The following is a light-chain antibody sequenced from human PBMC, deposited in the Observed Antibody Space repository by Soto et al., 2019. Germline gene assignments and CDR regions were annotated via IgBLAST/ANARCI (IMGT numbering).Light chain of an antibody. V-gene: IGLV2-14*01. Sequence: QSVLTQPPSVSLSPGQSITISCVGTGDDIGGYNFVSWYQHHPGKAPKLIIYDVTHRPSGVSERFSGSKSGFTASLTISGLQPEDESHYYCASFTSISTYVFGTGTKVTVL. J-gene: IGLJ1*01. CDR1: GDDIGGYNF. CDR3: ASFTSISTYV. CDR2: DVT.